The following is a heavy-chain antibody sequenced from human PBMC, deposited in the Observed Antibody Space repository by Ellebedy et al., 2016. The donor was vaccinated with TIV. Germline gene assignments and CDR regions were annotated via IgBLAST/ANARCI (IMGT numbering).Heavy chain of an antibody. V-gene: IGHV3-23*01. D-gene: IGHD3-22*01. CDR2: ISGSGGST. CDR3: ARGDDSKLDY. CDR1: GFTFSSYA. Sequence: GESLKISCAASGFTFSSYAMSWVRQAPGKGLEWVSAISGSGGSTYYADSVKGRFTISRDNSKNTLYLQMNSLRAEDTAVYYCARGDDSKLDYWGQGTLVTVSS. J-gene: IGHJ4*02.